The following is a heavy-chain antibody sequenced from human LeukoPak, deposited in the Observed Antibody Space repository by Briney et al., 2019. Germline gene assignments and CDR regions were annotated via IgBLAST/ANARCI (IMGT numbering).Heavy chain of an antibody. CDR1: GGSISSYY. J-gene: IGHJ4*02. CDR3: ARTNYGSGSHYNGNFDY. Sequence: SETLSLTCTVSGGSISSYYWSWLRQPPGKGLEWIGYISNSGSTNYNPSLKGRVTISVDTSKNQFSLTENSMTAADTTVYYCARTNYGSGSHYNGNFDYWGQGTLVTVSS. D-gene: IGHD3-10*01. CDR2: ISNSGST. V-gene: IGHV4-59*01.